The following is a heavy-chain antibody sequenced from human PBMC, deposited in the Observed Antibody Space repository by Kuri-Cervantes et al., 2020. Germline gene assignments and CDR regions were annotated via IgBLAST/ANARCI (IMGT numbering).Heavy chain of an antibody. CDR2: IYPGDSDT. V-gene: IGHV5-51*01. D-gene: IGHD2-2*01. Sequence: GESLKISCKGSGYSFTSYWIGWVRQMPGKGLEWMGIIYPGDSDTRYSPSFQGQVTISADKSISTAYLQWSGLKASDTAMYYCARPVVPAAIRGTLGWFDPWGQGTLVTVSS. CDR1: GYSFTSYW. J-gene: IGHJ5*02. CDR3: ARPVVPAAIRGTLGWFDP.